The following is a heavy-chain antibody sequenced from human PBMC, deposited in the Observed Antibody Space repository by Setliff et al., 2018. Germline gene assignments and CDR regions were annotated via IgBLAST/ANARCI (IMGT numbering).Heavy chain of an antibody. J-gene: IGHJ4*02. CDR2: VFPSGAT. Sequence: ETLSLTCTVSGDSMSGASIWSWIRQPPGKGLEFMGYVFPSGATKYDPSLKSRLTISVDTSKKQFSLKLTSVTAADTAVYFCAKGGTHRYFDYWGLGTLVTVSS. CDR3: AKGGTHRYFDY. V-gene: IGHV4-59*01. CDR1: GDSMSGAS.